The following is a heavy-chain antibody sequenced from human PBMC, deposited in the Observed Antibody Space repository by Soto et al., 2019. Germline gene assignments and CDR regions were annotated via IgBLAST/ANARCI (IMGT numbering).Heavy chain of an antibody. CDR2: IYHSGST. Sequence: SETLSLTCAVSGGSISSSNWWSWVRQPPGKGLEWIGEIYHSGSTNYNPSLKSRVTISVDKSKNQFSPKLSSVTAADTAVYYCARAGYYDSSGYYYWGQGTLVTVSS. V-gene: IGHV4-4*02. J-gene: IGHJ4*02. CDR3: ARAGYYDSSGYYY. D-gene: IGHD3-22*01. CDR1: GGSISSSNW.